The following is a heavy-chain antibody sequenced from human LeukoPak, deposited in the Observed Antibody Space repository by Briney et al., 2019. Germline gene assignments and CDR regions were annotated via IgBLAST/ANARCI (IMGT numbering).Heavy chain of an antibody. Sequence: PSETLSLTCTVSGGSISSHYWSWIRQPPGKALEWIGYIYNSGSTNYNPSFKSRVTISVDTSKNQFSLKLTSVTAADTAVYYCARGGYSYGYDDDVEYWGQGILVTVSS. CDR1: GGSISSHY. CDR2: IYNSGST. CDR3: ARGGYSYGYDDDVEY. V-gene: IGHV4-59*11. D-gene: IGHD5-18*01. J-gene: IGHJ4*02.